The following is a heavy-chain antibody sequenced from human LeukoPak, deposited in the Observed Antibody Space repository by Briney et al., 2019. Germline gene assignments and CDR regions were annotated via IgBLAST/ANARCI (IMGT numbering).Heavy chain of an antibody. V-gene: IGHV1-2*02. Sequence: ASVKVSCKASGYTFTDYYIHWVRQAPGQGLECMGWLNPNSGGTNYAQKFQGRVTMTRDTSISTAYMELSRLRSDDTAVYYCARDYYGSGVGYFDYWGQGTLVTVSS. CDR3: ARDYYGSGVGYFDY. CDR1: GYTFTDYY. J-gene: IGHJ4*02. CDR2: LNPNSGGT. D-gene: IGHD3-10*01.